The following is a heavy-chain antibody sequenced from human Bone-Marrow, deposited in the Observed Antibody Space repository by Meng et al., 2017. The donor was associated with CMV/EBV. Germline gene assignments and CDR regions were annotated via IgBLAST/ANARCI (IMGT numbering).Heavy chain of an antibody. V-gene: IGHV3-30*02. CDR1: GFTFSSYG. D-gene: IGHD4-11*01. J-gene: IGHJ6*01. CDR2: IRYDGSNK. Sequence: GESLKISCAASGFTFSSYGMHWVRQAPGKGLEWVAFIRYDGSNKYYADSVKGRFTISRDNSKNTLYLQMNSLRAEDTAVYYCAKDQEAVTTDYYYGMDVWGPGTTVTVYS. CDR3: AKDQEAVTTDYYYGMDV.